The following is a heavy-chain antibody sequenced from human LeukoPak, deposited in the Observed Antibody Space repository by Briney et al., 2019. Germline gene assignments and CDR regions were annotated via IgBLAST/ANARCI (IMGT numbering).Heavy chain of an antibody. CDR3: ARYSGSFPGWLDP. D-gene: IGHD1-26*01. CDR1: GLTFSSSW. Sequence: GGSLRLSCAASGLTFSSSWMNWIRQAPGKGPEWLANINPAGSQKDYVDSVKGRFTISRDNAKDSVFLQMNNLRAEGTAVYYCARYSGSFPGWLDPWGPGTLVTVSS. CDR2: INPAGSQK. V-gene: IGHV3-7*01. J-gene: IGHJ5*02.